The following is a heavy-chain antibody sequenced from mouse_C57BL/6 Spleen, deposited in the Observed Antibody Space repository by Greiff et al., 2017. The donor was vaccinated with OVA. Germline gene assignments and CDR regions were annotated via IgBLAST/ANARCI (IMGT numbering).Heavy chain of an antibody. V-gene: IGHV5-4*03. CDR2: ISDGGSYT. Sequence: EVKVEESGGGLVKPGGSLKLSCAASGFTFSSYAMSWVRQTPEKRLEWVATISDGGSYTYYPDNVKGRFTISRDNAKNNLYLQMSHLKSEDTAMYYCARREGAYGPAWFAYWGQGTLVTVSA. J-gene: IGHJ3*01. CDR1: GFTFSSYA. D-gene: IGHD6-5*01. CDR3: ARREGAYGPAWFAY.